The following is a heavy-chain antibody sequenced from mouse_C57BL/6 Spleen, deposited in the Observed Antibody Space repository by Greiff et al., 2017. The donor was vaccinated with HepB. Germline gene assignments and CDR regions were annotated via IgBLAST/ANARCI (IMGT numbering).Heavy chain of an antibody. V-gene: IGHV1-50*01. CDR2: IDPSDSYT. CDR1: GYTFTSYW. CDR3: ARRGGGTVVDY. D-gene: IGHD1-1*01. J-gene: IGHJ2*01. Sequence: VQLQQPGAELVKPGASVKLSCKASGYTFTSYWMQWVKQRPGQGLEWIGEIDPSDSYTNYNQKFKGKATLTVDTSSSTAYMQLSSLTSEDSAVYYCARRGGGTVVDYWGQGTTLTVSS.